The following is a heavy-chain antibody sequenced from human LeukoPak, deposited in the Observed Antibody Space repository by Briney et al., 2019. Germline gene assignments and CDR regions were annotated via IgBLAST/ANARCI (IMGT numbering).Heavy chain of an antibody. CDR1: GFTFDDYA. CDR3: AKGDYYDSSGYQRIDY. Sequence: PGRSLRLSCAASGFTFDDYAMHWVRQAPGKGLEWVSGISWNSGSIGYADSVKGRFTISRDNAKNSLYLQMNSPRAEDTALYYCAKGDYYDSSGYQRIDYWGQGTLVTVSS. J-gene: IGHJ4*02. V-gene: IGHV3-9*01. CDR2: ISWNSGSI. D-gene: IGHD3-22*01.